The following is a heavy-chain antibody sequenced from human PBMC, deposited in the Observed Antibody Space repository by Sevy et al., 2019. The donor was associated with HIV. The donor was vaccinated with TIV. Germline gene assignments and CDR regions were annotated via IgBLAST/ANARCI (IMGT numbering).Heavy chain of an antibody. V-gene: IGHV3-23*01. Sequence: GGSLRLSCAVSGFSFDSYGMTWVRQAPGKGLEWVSGISGSGTRTYYADSVKGRFIISRDNSKNTLYLQMNSLRSEDKAINYLAKGGGGHYDPDEIGYYFYYYNMDVWGKGTTVTVSS. CDR2: ISGSGTRT. CDR1: GFSFDSYG. J-gene: IGHJ6*03. CDR3: AKGGGGHYDPDEIGYYFYYYNMDV. D-gene: IGHD3-22*01.